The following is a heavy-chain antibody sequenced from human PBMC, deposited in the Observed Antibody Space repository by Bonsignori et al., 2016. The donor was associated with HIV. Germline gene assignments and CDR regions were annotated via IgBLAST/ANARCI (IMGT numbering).Heavy chain of an antibody. D-gene: IGHD3-3*01. J-gene: IGHJ4*02. V-gene: IGHV1-2*02. CDR2: INPNSGGT. Sequence: WVRQAPGQGLEWMGWINPNSGGTNYAQKFQGRVTMTRDTSISTAYMELSRLRSDDTAVYYCARAPHHDYYDFWSGYYYLPGDYWGQGTLVTVSS. CDR3: ARAPHHDYYDFWSGYYYLPGDY.